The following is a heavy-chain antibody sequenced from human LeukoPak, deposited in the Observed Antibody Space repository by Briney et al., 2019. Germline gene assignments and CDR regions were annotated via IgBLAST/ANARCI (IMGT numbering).Heavy chain of an antibody. CDR1: GGTSSSNA. J-gene: IGHJ4*02. CDR3: ARGKGFVGHFDS. Sequence: SVKVSCKASGGTSSSNAISWVRQAPGQGPEWMGRIIPILGTAEYAARFQGRVTITADKSRTTSYVELSSLKSEDTAFYFCARGKGFVGHFDSWGQGTLVSVSS. V-gene: IGHV1-69*04. D-gene: IGHD2-15*01. CDR2: IIPILGTA.